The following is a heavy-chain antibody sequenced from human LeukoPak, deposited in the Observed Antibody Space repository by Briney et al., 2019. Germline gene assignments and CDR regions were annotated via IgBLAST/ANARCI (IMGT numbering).Heavy chain of an antibody. CDR2: IYPGDSDT. D-gene: IGHD4-23*01. Sequence: GESLKISCRGFGYSFTSYWIAWVRQMPGKGLEWMGIIYPGDSDTRYSPSFQGLVTFSADKSISTAYLQWSSLKASDTAMYYCARRLNYDYGGNSADYWGQGTLVTVSS. CDR1: GYSFTSYW. V-gene: IGHV5-51*01. J-gene: IGHJ4*02. CDR3: ARRLNYDYGGNSADY.